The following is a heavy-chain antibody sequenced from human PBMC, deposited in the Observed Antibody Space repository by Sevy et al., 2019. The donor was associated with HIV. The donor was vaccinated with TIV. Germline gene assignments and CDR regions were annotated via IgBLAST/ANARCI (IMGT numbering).Heavy chain of an antibody. CDR3: AREEVDTAMVISDYYYYMDV. D-gene: IGHD5-18*01. Sequence: GGSLRLSCAASGFTFSSYAMHWVRQAPGKGLEWVAVISYDGSNKYYADSVKGRFTISRDNSKNTLYLQMNSLRAEETAVYYCAREEVDTAMVISDYYYYMDVWGKGTTVTVSS. CDR1: GFTFSSYA. J-gene: IGHJ6*03. V-gene: IGHV3-30-3*01. CDR2: ISYDGSNK.